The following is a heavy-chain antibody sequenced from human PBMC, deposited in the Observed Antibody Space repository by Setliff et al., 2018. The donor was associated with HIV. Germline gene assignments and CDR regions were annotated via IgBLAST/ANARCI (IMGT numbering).Heavy chain of an antibody. J-gene: IGHJ4*02. CDR2: IYYDGSA. CDR3: EVAGQ. D-gene: IGHD6-19*01. V-gene: IGHV4-39*07. CDR1: GGSVSDSNVY. Sequence: PSETLSLTCTVSGGSVSDSNVYWNWIRQSPGKGLEWIGNIYYDGSAYYNPSLKSRVTISVDTSKNQFSLKLRSVTAADTAVYYCEVAGQWGQGTLVTVSS.